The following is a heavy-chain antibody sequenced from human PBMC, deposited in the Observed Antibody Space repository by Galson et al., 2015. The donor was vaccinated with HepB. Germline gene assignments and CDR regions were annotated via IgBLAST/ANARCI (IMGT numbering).Heavy chain of an antibody. D-gene: IGHD3-22*01. CDR3: AQVSYDSGGYPLVFDY. V-gene: IGHV2-5*02. J-gene: IGHJ4*02. CDR2: IYWDDDK. Sequence: PALVKPTQTLTVTCTFSGFSLNTSGVGVGWIRQPPGKALEWLALIYWDDDKRYRPSLKSRLTVTKDTSKNQVVLTMTNMDPMDTATYYCAQVSYDSGGYPLVFDYWGQGSLVTVSS. CDR1: GFSLNTSGVG.